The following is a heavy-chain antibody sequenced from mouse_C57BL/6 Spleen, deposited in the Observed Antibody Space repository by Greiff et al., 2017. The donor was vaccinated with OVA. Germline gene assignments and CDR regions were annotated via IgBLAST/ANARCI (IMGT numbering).Heavy chain of an antibody. CDR2: ISDGGSYT. CDR3: ARDGYPYAMDY. J-gene: IGHJ4*01. CDR1: GFTFSSYA. D-gene: IGHD2-3*01. V-gene: IGHV5-4*03. Sequence: EVMLVESGGGLVKPGGSLKLSCAASGFTFSSYAMSWVRQTPEKRLEWVATISDGGSYTYYPDNVKGRFTISRDNAKNNLYLLMSHLKSEDTAMDYCARDGYPYAMDYWGQGTSVTVSS.